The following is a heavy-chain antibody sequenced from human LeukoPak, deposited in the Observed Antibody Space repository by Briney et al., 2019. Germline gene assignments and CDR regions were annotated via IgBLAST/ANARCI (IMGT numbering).Heavy chain of an antibody. CDR2: IYYSGST. CDR3: ARSRFARSSWFDP. CDR1: GGSISSYY. Sequence: PSETLSLTCTVSGGSISSYYWSWIRQPPGKGLEWIGYIYYSGSTNYNPSLKSRVTISVDTSKNQFSLKLSSVTAADTAVHYCARSRFARSSWFDPWGQGTLVTVSS. D-gene: IGHD3-3*01. V-gene: IGHV4-59*01. J-gene: IGHJ5*02.